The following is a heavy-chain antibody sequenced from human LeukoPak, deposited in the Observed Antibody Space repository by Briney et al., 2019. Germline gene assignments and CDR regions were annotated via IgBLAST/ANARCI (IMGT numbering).Heavy chain of an antibody. J-gene: IGHJ4*02. CDR1: GYSISSGYY. CDR3: GRIGSSGWYVSDY. CDR2: IYHRGST. D-gene: IGHD6-19*01. Sequence: SETLSLTCAVSGYSISSGYYWGWIRQPPCKGLEWIGSIYHRGSTYYNPSLKSRVTISVDTSKNQFSLKLSSVTAADTAVYYCGRIGSSGWYVSDYWGQGTLVTVSS. V-gene: IGHV4-38-2*01.